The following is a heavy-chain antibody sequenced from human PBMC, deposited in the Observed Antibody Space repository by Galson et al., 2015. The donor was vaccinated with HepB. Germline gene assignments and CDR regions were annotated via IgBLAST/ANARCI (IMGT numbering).Heavy chain of an antibody. V-gene: IGHV3-30*18. CDR2: ISYDGSTK. CDR3: AEDYWNYSYYYGMDV. D-gene: IGHD1-1*01. CDR1: GFTFTYYV. Sequence: SLRLSCAASGFTFTYYVMHWVRQAPGKGLEWVAVISYDGSTKYYADSVKGRFTISRDNSKNTLYLQMNSLRAEDTAVYYCAEDYWNYSYYYGMDVWGQGTTVTVSS. J-gene: IGHJ6*02.